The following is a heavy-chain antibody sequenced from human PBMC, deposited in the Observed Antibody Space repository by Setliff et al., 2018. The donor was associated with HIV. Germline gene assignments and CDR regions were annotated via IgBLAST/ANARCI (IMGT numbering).Heavy chain of an antibody. Sequence: GGSLRLSCAASGFTFSNYGMHWVRQAPGKGLKCVAAVWDDGGNKYYADSVKGRFTISRDNSKNTLYLQMNSLRAADTAVYYCARDPNAYYSGTFGWGQGTLVTVSS. J-gene: IGHJ4*02. V-gene: IGHV3-30*06. CDR3: ARDPNAYYSGTFG. D-gene: IGHD1-1*01. CDR2: VWDDGGNK. CDR1: GFTFSNYG.